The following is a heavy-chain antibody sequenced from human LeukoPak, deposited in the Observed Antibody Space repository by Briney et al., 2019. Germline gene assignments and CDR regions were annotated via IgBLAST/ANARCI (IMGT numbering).Heavy chain of an antibody. CDR3: ARDPSGSYDFDY. J-gene: IGHJ4*02. V-gene: IGHV1-18*01. D-gene: IGHD1-26*01. CDR2: ISTDNGNT. Sequence: ASVKASCKTSGYTFTSYGISWVRQAPGQGLEWMGWISTDNGNTNYAQKVQGRGTMTTDTSTSTAYMELRSLRSDDTAVYYCARDPSGSYDFDYWGQGTLVTVSS. CDR1: GYTFTSYG.